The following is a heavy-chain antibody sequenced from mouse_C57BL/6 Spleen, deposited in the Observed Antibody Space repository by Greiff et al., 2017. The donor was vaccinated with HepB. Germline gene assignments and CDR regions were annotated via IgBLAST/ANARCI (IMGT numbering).Heavy chain of an antibody. CDR3: ARDGGYGSSRFDY. CDR1: GFTFSSYA. Sequence: EVKLVESGGGLVKPGGSLKLSCAASGFTFSSYAMSWVRQTPEKRLEWVATISDGGSYTYYPDNVKGRFTISRDNAKNNLYLQMSHLKSEDTAMYYCARDGGYGSSRFDYWGQGTTLTVSS. D-gene: IGHD1-1*01. CDR2: ISDGGSYT. V-gene: IGHV5-4*01. J-gene: IGHJ2*01.